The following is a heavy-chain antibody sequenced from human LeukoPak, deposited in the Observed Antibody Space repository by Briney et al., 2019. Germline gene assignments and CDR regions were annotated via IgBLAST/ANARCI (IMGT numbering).Heavy chain of an antibody. V-gene: IGHV4-39*07. CDR3: ARGRITMVRGVFDY. CDR2: IYYSGRT. D-gene: IGHD3-10*01. Sequence: PSETLSLTCTVSGGSISSNNCYWGWIRQPPGKGLEWIGSIYYSGRTYYTPSLKSRVTISVDTSKNQFSLKLSSVTAADTAVYYCARGRITMVRGVFDYWGQGTLVTVSS. J-gene: IGHJ4*02. CDR1: GGSISSNNCY.